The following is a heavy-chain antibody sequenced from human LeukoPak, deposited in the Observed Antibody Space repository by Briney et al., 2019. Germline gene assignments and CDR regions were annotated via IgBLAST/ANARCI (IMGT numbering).Heavy chain of an antibody. J-gene: IGHJ3*02. D-gene: IGHD4-17*01. CDR3: ASVSTVTTEGHGAFDI. Sequence: ASVKVSCKASGYTFTSYGISWVRQAPGQGLEWMGWISAYNGNTNYAQKLQGRVTITADESTSTAYMDLSSLRSEDTALYYCASVSTVTTEGHGAFDIWGQGTMVTVSS. V-gene: IGHV1-18*01. CDR1: GYTFTSYG. CDR2: ISAYNGNT.